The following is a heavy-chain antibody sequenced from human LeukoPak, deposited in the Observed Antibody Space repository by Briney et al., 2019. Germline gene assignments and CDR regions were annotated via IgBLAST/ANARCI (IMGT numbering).Heavy chain of an antibody. J-gene: IGHJ4*02. CDR1: GGSISSYY. D-gene: IGHD4-17*01. V-gene: IGHV4-59*08. CDR2: ISYSGST. Sequence: SSETLSLTCTVPGGSISSYYWSWIRQTPGKGLEWIGYISYSGSTNYNPSLKSRVTISVDTSKNQFSLKLTSVTAADTAVYFCARRNYGDYDHYFDYWGQGTLVTVSS. CDR3: ARRNYGDYDHYFDY.